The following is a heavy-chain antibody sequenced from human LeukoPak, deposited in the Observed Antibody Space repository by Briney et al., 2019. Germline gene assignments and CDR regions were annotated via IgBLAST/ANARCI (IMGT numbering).Heavy chain of an antibody. Sequence: PSETLSLTCSVSGVSINNYYWSWIRQPPGKGLEWIGYIYLSGSTNYNPSLKSRVTISVDTSKNQFSLKLKSVTAADTAVYYCARHIHHYDYWGQGTLVTVSS. J-gene: IGHJ4*02. CDR1: GVSINNYY. CDR2: IYLSGST. CDR3: ARHIHHYDY. V-gene: IGHV4-59*08.